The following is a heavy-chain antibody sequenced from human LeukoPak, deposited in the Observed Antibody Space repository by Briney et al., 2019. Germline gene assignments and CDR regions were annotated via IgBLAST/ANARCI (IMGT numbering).Heavy chain of an antibody. CDR1: GYTFIANY. CDR2: MHVGTGNT. D-gene: IGHD2-21*02. Sequence: ASVQVSLKASGYTFIANYLQWVRQAPGLGPEWLGWMHVGTGNTRYAPKFQGRVTLSRDTSINTAYMELSSLTSDDTAVYYCAREGSYCDGGDCYSFDFWGQGTLVTVSS. CDR3: AREGSYCDGGDCYSFDF. J-gene: IGHJ4*02. V-gene: IGHV1-2*02.